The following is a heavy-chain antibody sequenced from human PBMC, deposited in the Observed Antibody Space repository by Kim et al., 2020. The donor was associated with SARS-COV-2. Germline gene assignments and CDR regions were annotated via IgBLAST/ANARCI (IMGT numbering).Heavy chain of an antibody. CDR1: GYTFTGYY. CDR2: INSKNGGT. Sequence: ASVKVSCKASGYTFTGYYMHWVRQAPGQGLQWLGWINSKNGGTNYAQKLQGRVTMTRDTSNSTTYMELTSLKSDDTAVYFCVRGPYGGQSGSEYWGQGTLVTVSS. D-gene: IGHD4-17*01. J-gene: IGHJ4*02. CDR3: VRGPYGGQSGSEY. V-gene: IGHV1-2*02.